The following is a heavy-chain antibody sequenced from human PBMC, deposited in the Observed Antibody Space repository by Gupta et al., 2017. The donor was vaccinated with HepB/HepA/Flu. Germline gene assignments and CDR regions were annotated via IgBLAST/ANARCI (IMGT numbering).Heavy chain of an antibody. CDR1: GFTVSSNY. Sequence: EVQLVESGGGLVQPGGSLRLSCAASGFTVSSNYMSWVRQAPGKGLEWVSVIYSGGSTYYADSVKGRFTISRDNSKNTLYLQMNSLRAEDTAVYYCASTPRETTVTTEDAFDIWGQGTMVTVSS. V-gene: IGHV3-66*01. CDR2: IYSGGST. J-gene: IGHJ3*02. CDR3: ASTPRETTVTTEDAFDI. D-gene: IGHD4-17*01.